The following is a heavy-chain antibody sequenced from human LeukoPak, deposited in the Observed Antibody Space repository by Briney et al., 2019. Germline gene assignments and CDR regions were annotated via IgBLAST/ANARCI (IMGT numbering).Heavy chain of an antibody. V-gene: IGHV3-33*01. CDR1: AFTFSSYS. CDR2: IWYDGSYK. D-gene: IGHD2-15*01. CDR3: ARDFCSGGSCYYFDY. J-gene: IGHJ4*02. Sequence: PGGSLRLSCAASAFTFSSYSMHWVRQAPGKGLEWVAVIWYDGSYKYYADSVKGRFTISRDNSKNTLYLQMNSLRAEDTAVYTCARDFCSGGSCYYFDYWGQGTLVTVSS.